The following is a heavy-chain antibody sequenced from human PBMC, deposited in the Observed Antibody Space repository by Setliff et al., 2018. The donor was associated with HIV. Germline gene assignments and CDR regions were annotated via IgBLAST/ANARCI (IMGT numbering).Heavy chain of an antibody. J-gene: IGHJ4*02. D-gene: IGHD5-12*01. CDR1: GFTFWDYW. Sequence: GGSLRLSCATSGFTFWDYWMTWVRQAPGGGLQWVASISPDGSEKSLVDSVMGRFTISRDNSRSSLFLHMDSLTAEDTAVYYCAREALSRDGYSYFDYWGQGTLVTVSS. CDR2: ISPDGSEK. CDR3: AREALSRDGYSYFDY. V-gene: IGHV3-7*01.